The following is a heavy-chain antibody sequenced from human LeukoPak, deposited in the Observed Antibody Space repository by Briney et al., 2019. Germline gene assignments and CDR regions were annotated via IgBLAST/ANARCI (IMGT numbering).Heavy chain of an antibody. CDR2: ISYDGSNK. CDR3: ARDSDALRFLEWLSPDY. V-gene: IGHV3-30-3*01. Sequence: GGSLRLSCVASGFTFSSYAMHWVRQAPGKGLEWVAVISYDGSNKYYADSVKGRFTISRDNSKNTLYLQMNSLRAEDTAVYYCARDSDALRFLEWLSPDYWGQGTLVTVSS. D-gene: IGHD3-3*01. CDR1: GFTFSSYA. J-gene: IGHJ4*02.